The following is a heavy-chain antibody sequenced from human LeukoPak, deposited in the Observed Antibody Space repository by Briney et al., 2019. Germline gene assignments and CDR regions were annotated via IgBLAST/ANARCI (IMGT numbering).Heavy chain of an antibody. D-gene: IGHD3-16*02. CDR1: GFTFSSYA. CDR2: ISGSGGST. J-gene: IGHJ4*02. Sequence: PGGSLRLSCAASGFTFSSYAMSWVRQAPGKGLEWVSAISGSGGSTYYADSVKGRFTISRDNSKNTLYLQMNSLRAEDTAVYYCARGYDYVWGNYRLGRPLDYWGQGTLVTVSS. V-gene: IGHV3-23*01. CDR3: ARGYDYVWGNYRLGRPLDY.